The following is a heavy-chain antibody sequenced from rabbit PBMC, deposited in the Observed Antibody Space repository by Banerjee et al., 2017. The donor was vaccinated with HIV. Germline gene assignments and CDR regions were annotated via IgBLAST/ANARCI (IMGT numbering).Heavy chain of an antibody. J-gene: IGHJ4*01. CDR1: GFDLSTYG. CDR3: VRDWGYDDYAYRQYYFNL. D-gene: IGHD2-1*01. CDR2: IDPIFHNT. Sequence: QSLEESGGDLVKPGGSLTLTCTASGFDLSTYGVIWVRQAPGKGLEWIGYIDPIFHNTYYARGLNGRFPISSHNAQNTRYLQLNSLTAADTATYFCVRDWGYDDYAYRQYYFNLWGPGTLVTVS. V-gene: IGHV1S7*01.